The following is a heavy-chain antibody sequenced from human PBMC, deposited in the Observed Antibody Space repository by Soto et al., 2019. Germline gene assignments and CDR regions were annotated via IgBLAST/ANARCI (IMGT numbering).Heavy chain of an antibody. CDR3: ARLYMVRGVMDWFDP. D-gene: IGHD3-10*01. J-gene: IGHJ5*02. CDR2: IYYSGSI. Sequence: SETLSLTCTVSGGSFSSYYWSWIRQPPGKGLEWIGYIYYSGSINYNPSLKSRVTISVDTSKNQFSLKVSSVIVADTAVYYCARLYMVRGVMDWFDPWGQGTLVTVSS. CDR1: GGSFSSYY. V-gene: IGHV4-59*08.